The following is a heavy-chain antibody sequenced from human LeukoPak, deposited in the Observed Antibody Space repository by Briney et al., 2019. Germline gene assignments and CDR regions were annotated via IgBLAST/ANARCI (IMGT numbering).Heavy chain of an antibody. CDR1: GFTFGDYA. D-gene: IGHD6-13*01. CDR3: ARVGYSSSWSPSDY. V-gene: IGHV3-20*04. CDR2: INWNGGST. J-gene: IGHJ4*02. Sequence: GGSLRLSCTASGFTFGDYAMSWFRQAPGKGLEWVSRINWNGGSTGYADSVKGRFTISRDNAKNSLYLQMNSLRAEDTAVYYCARVGYSSSWSPSDYWGQGALVTVSS.